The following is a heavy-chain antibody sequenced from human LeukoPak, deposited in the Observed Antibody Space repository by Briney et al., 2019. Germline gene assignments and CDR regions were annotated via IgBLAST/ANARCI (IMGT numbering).Heavy chain of an antibody. J-gene: IGHJ6*02. CDR1: GYSFTSYW. CDR2: IDPSDSYT. Sequence: GESLKISCKGSGYSFTSYWIRWVRQMPGKGLEWMGRIDPSDSYTNYSPSFQGHVTISADKSISTAYLQWSSLKASDTAMYYCAIKYYYYYGMDVWGQGTTVTVSS. V-gene: IGHV5-10-1*01. CDR3: AIKYYYYYGMDV.